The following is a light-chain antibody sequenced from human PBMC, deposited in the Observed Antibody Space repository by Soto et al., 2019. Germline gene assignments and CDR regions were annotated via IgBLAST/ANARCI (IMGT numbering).Light chain of an antibody. Sequence: QSALTQPASVSGSPGQSITISCTGTSSDVGGYNYVSWYQQHPGKSPKLMIYDVSNRPSGVSNRFSGCKSGNTASLTISGLQAEDEADYYCSSYTSSSTPVVFGGGTQLTVL. J-gene: IGLJ2*01. CDR3: SSYTSSSTPVV. CDR2: DVS. CDR1: SSDVGGYNY. V-gene: IGLV2-14*01.